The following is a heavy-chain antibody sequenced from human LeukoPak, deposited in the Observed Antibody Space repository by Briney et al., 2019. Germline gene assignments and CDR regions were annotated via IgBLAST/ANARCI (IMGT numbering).Heavy chain of an antibody. CDR2: IYYSGTT. D-gene: IGHD2-2*01. Sequence: SETLSLTCTVSGASISDYYWTWIRQPPGKGLEWVGYIYYSGTTDYNPSLKSRVTISVDTSKNQISLKVRSVTAADTAVYYCARTTEDCSSTSCYQYWFDPWGQGTLATVSS. J-gene: IGHJ5*02. CDR1: GASISDYY. CDR3: ARTTEDCSSTSCYQYWFDP. V-gene: IGHV4-59*01.